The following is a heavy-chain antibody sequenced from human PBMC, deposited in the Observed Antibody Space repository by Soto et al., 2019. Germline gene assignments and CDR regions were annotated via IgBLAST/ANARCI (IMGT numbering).Heavy chain of an antibody. CDR3: AKSFCSSSSCFFVWVDP. J-gene: IGHJ5*02. V-gene: IGHV3-23*01. CDR1: GFTFSSYA. CDR2: ISGTGVPT. Sequence: LRLSCAASGFTFSSYAMSWVRQAPGKGLECISLISGTGVPTLYAESVKGRFSVSRDNSKNTLFLEMNTLRVDDTAIYYCAKSFCSSSSCFFVWVDPWGPGTLVTVSS. D-gene: IGHD2-2*01.